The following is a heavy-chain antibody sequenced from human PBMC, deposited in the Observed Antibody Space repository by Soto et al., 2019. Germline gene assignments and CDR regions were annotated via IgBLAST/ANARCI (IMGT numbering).Heavy chain of an antibody. Sequence: GWSLRLSCAASGFTFSSYAMSWVRQAPGKGLEWVSAISGSGGSTYYADSVKGRFTISRDNSKNTLYLQMNSLRAEDTAVYYCAKLPYYYDSSGYYYGGEFDYWGQGTMVTVSS. CDR3: AKLPYYYDSSGYYYGGEFDY. J-gene: IGHJ4*02. CDR2: ISGSGGST. V-gene: IGHV3-23*01. CDR1: GFTFSSYA. D-gene: IGHD3-22*01.